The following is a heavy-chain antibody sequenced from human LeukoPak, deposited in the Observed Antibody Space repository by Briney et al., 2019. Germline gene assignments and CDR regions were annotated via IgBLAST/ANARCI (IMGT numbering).Heavy chain of an antibody. D-gene: IGHD2-2*02. Sequence: SETLSLTCAVYGGSFSGYYWSWIRQPPGKGLEWIGEINHSGSTNYNPSLKSRVTISVDTSKNQFSLKLSSVTAADTAVYYCASPACSSTSCYSLDYWGQGTLVTVSS. CDR1: GGSFSGYY. CDR2: INHSGST. J-gene: IGHJ4*02. CDR3: ASPACSSTSCYSLDY. V-gene: IGHV4-34*01.